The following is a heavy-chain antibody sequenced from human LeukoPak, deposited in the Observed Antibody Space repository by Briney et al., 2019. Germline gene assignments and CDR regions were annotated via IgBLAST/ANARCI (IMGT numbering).Heavy chain of an antibody. CDR3: ARDRTRYYYYSYMDV. Sequence: GASVKVSCKASGYTFTDYYMHWVRQAPGQGLEWMGWISAYNGNTNYAQKLQGRVTLTTDTSTSTAYMELRSLRSDDTAVYYCARDRTRYYYYSYMDVWGKGTAVTISS. D-gene: IGHD1-14*01. CDR1: GYTFTDYY. CDR2: ISAYNGNT. J-gene: IGHJ6*03. V-gene: IGHV1-18*04.